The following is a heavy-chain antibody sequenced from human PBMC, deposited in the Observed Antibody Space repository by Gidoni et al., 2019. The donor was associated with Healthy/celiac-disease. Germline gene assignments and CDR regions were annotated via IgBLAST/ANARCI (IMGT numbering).Heavy chain of an antibody. CDR2: IYSGGST. D-gene: IGHD2-2*01. CDR3: ARSGYCSSTSCYGDAFDI. CDR1: GFTVSSNY. V-gene: IGHV3-66*01. Sequence: EVQLVESGGGLVQPGGSLRPSCAASGFTVSSNYMSWVRQAPGKGLEWVSVIYSGGSTYYADSVKGRFTISRDNSKNTLYLQMNSLRAEDTAVYYCARSGYCSSTSCYGDAFDIWGQGTMVTVSS. J-gene: IGHJ3*02.